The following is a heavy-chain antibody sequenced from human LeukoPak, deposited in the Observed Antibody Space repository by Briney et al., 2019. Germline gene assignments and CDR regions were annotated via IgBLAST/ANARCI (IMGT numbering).Heavy chain of an antibody. V-gene: IGHV3-30-3*02. CDR3: AKSARRYYDSSGPFDY. D-gene: IGHD3-22*01. CDR1: GFTFSSYA. Sequence: GGSLRLSCAASGFTFSSYAMHWVRQAPGKGLEWVAVISYDGSNKYYADSVKGRFTISRDNSKNTLYLQMNSLRAEDTAVYYCAKSARRYYDSSGPFDYWGQGTLVTVFS. CDR2: ISYDGSNK. J-gene: IGHJ4*02.